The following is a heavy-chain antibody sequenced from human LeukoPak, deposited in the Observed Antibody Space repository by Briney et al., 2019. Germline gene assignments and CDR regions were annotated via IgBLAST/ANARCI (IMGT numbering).Heavy chain of an antibody. CDR3: ARDLKMYYYDSSGYSDFDY. Sequence: RASVKVPCKASGYTFTSYGISWVRQAPGQGLEWMGWISAYNGNTNYAQKLQGRVTMTTDTSTSTAYMKLRSLRSDDTAVYYCARDLKMYYYDSSGYSDFDYWGQGTLVTVSS. J-gene: IGHJ4*02. V-gene: IGHV1-18*01. D-gene: IGHD3-22*01. CDR2: ISAYNGNT. CDR1: GYTFTSYG.